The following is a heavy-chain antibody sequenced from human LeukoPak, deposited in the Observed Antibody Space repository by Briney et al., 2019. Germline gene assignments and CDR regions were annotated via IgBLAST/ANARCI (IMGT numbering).Heavy chain of an antibody. Sequence: GGSLRLSCAASGFTLSSYSMNWVRQAPGKGLEWVSSISSSSSYIYYADSVKGRFTISRDNAKNSLYLQMNSLRAEDTALYYCARDRPRIAAAVDYWGQGTLVTVSS. J-gene: IGHJ4*02. CDR1: GFTLSSYS. D-gene: IGHD6-13*01. CDR2: ISSSSSYI. V-gene: IGHV3-21*01. CDR3: ARDRPRIAAAVDY.